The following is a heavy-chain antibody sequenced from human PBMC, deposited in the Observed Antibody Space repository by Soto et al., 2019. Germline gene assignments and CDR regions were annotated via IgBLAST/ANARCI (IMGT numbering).Heavy chain of an antibody. D-gene: IGHD5-12*01. CDR2: IIPIFGTA. J-gene: IGHJ4*02. Sequence: SVKVSCKASGGTFSSYAISWVRQAPGQGLEWMGGIIPIFGTANYAQKFQGRVTITADESTSTAYMELSSLRSEDTAVYYCARAYRYSGYSGSFDYWGQGTLVTVSS. CDR1: GGTFSSYA. V-gene: IGHV1-69*13. CDR3: ARAYRYSGYSGSFDY.